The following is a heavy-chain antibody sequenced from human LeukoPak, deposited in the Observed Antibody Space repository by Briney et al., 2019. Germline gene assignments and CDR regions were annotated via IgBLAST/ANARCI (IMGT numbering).Heavy chain of an antibody. CDR1: GFTVSXNY. D-gene: IGHD5-12*01. Sequence: PGGXXRLSCAASGFTVSXNYMSWVRQAPGKGLEWVSVIYSGGSTYYADSVKGRFTISRDNSKNTLYLQMNSLRAEDTAVYYCASMSIVATIGDYYGMDVWGQGTTVTVSS. J-gene: IGHJ6*02. CDR3: ASMSIVATIGDYYGMDV. V-gene: IGHV3-53*01. CDR2: IYSGGST.